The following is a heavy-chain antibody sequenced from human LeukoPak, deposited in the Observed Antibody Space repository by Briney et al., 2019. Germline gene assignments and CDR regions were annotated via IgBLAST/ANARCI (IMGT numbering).Heavy chain of an antibody. Sequence: GGSLRLSCAASGFTFSSYEMNWVRQAPGKGLEWVSYISRSGSTIYYADSVKGRFTISRDNSKNTLYLQTNSLRAEDTAVYYCARGGPAAGRFDYWGQGTLVTVSS. CDR1: GFTFSSYE. V-gene: IGHV3-48*03. D-gene: IGHD6-13*01. CDR3: ARGGPAAGRFDY. CDR2: ISRSGSTI. J-gene: IGHJ4*02.